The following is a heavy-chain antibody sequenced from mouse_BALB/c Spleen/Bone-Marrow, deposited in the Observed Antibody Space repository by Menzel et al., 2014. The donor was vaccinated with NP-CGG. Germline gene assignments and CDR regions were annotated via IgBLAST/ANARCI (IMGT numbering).Heavy chain of an antibody. CDR1: GYTFSNYW. D-gene: IGHD3-1*01. V-gene: IGHV1-5*01. Sequence: SGTVLARPGAAEKMSCKASGYTFSNYWMHWIKQRPGQGLEWIGTIHPGNSDTTYNQKFKGKAKLTAVTSTSTAYMELSSLTNEDSAVYYCTTLAQNNFDYWSQGTTLTVSS. J-gene: IGHJ2*01. CDR3: TTLAQNNFDY. CDR2: IHPGNSDT.